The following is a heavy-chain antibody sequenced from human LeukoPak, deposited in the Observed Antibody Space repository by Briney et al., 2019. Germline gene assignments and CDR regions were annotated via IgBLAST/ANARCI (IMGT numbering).Heavy chain of an antibody. Sequence: SVKVSCKASGGFSNYAINWVRQAPGQGLEWMGRIIPILNTANSAEKFQGRVTITADKFTNTAYMELSSLRSEDTAIDYCARAHSGYDVKYFAYWGQGTLVTVFS. V-gene: IGHV1-69*04. D-gene: IGHD5-12*01. J-gene: IGHJ4*02. CDR3: ARAHSGYDVKYFAY. CDR2: IIPILNTA. CDR1: GGFSNYA.